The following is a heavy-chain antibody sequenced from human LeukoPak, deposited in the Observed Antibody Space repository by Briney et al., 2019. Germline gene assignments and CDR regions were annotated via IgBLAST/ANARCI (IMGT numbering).Heavy chain of an antibody. CDR2: IKQDGSEK. CDR1: GFTFSSYW. D-gene: IGHD6-13*01. V-gene: IGHV3-7*01. CDR3: ARELEQLVLLSFDY. Sequence: GGSLRLSCAPSGFTFSSYWRSWVRQAPGKGLDLVANIKQDGSEKDYVDSVKGRCTISTDNAKNSLYLQMNSLRAEDTAVYYCARELEQLVLLSFDYWGQGTLVTVSS. J-gene: IGHJ4*02.